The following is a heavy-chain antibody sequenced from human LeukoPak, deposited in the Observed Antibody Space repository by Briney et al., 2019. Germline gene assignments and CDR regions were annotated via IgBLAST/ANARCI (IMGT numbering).Heavy chain of an antibody. D-gene: IGHD3-22*01. V-gene: IGHV3-7*01. Sequence: AGGSLRLSCAASGFTFSSYWVSWVRQAPGKGLEWVANIKQDGSEKYYVDSVKGRFTISRDNAKNSLYLQMNSLRAEDTAVYYCARADSGYYYDYWGQGTLVTVSS. J-gene: IGHJ4*02. CDR2: IKQDGSEK. CDR3: ARADSGYYYDY. CDR1: GFTFSSYW.